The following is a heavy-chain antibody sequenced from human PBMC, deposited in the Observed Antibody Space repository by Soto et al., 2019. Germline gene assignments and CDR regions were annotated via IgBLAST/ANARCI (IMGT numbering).Heavy chain of an antibody. J-gene: IGHJ4*02. V-gene: IGHV3-7*04. D-gene: IGHD4-17*01. CDR1: GFTFSSYW. CDR2: IKQEGSEK. Sequence: EVQLVESGGGLVQPGGSLRLSCAASGFTFSSYWMSWVRQAPGKGLEWVANIKQEGSEKYYVDSVKGRFTISRDNAKNSLYLQMNSLRAEDTAVYYCARAGFYGDSTGTIHFDYWGQGTLVTVSS. CDR3: ARAGFYGDSTGTIHFDY.